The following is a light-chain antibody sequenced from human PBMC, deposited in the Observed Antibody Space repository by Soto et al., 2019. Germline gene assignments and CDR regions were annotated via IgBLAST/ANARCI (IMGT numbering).Light chain of an antibody. CDR3: QQYKSYST. CDR1: QSLNSR. V-gene: IGKV1-5*01. J-gene: IGKJ1*01. Sequence: DITLTQYPSTLSASFLDRVRLXCRASQSLNSRLAWYQQRPGKAPKLLIYDASTLESGVPSRFSGSGSGTEFTLTINNLQPDDLATYICQQYKSYSTFGRGTKVDI. CDR2: DAS.